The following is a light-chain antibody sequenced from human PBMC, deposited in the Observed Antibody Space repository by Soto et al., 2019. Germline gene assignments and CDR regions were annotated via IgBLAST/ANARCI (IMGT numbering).Light chain of an antibody. CDR2: GAS. Sequence: DIQVTQSPSSLSVSVGDRVTITCRASQSINTFLNWYQQRPGKAPNLLIYGASNLQSGVPSRFSGSGSGTDFTLTISSLQPEDFATYYCQQTYTSRPWTFGRGTKVEIK. J-gene: IGKJ1*01. CDR3: QQTYTSRPWT. V-gene: IGKV1-39*01. CDR1: QSINTF.